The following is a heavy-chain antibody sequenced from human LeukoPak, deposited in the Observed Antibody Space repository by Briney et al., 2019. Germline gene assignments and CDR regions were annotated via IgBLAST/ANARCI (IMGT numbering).Heavy chain of an antibody. CDR3: ARANRMITFGGVIAEFDY. D-gene: IGHD3-16*02. CDR2: ISAYNGNT. V-gene: IGHV1-18*04. J-gene: IGHJ4*02. Sequence: GASVKVACKASGYTFTSYGISWVRQAPGQRLEWMGWISAYNGNTNYAQKLQGRVTMTTDTSTSTAYMELRSLRSDDTAVYYCARANRMITFGGVIAEFDYWGQGTLVTVSS. CDR1: GYTFTSYG.